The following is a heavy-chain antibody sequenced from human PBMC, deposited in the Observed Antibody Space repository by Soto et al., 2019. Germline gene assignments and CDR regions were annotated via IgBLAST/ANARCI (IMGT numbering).Heavy chain of an antibody. V-gene: IGHV5-51*01. CDR1: GYSFTRYW. CDR2: IYPGDSDT. Sequence: PGESLKISCTCSGYSFTRYWIGWVRQMPGKGLEWMGIIYPGDSDTRYSPSFQGQVTISADKSISTAYLQWSSLKASDTAMYYCARADYGDYAFDAFDIWGQGTMVTVSS. CDR3: ARADYGDYAFDAFDI. D-gene: IGHD4-17*01. J-gene: IGHJ3*02.